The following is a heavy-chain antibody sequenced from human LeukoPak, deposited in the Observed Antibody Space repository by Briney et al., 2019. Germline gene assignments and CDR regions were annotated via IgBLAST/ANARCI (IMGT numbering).Heavy chain of an antibody. CDR3: ARGITATTLAAFDI. D-gene: IGHD1-7*01. V-gene: IGHV4-59*12. CDR2: VYSGTT. J-gene: IGHJ3*02. CDR1: GGSISSSY. Sequence: SETLSLTCTVSGGSISSSYWTWIRQSPGKGLEWIGYVYSGTTNYNPSLNSRVTISEDTSKNQFSLKLTSVTAADTAVYYCARGITATTLAAFDIWGQGTMLTVSS.